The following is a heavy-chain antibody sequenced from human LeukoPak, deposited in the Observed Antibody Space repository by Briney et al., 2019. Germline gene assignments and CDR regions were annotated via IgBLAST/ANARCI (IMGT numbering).Heavy chain of an antibody. J-gene: IGHJ4*02. CDR1: GGSIGSGGFY. D-gene: IGHD1-26*01. CDR2: IYSSGGT. V-gene: IGHV4-31*03. CDR3: ASSRHSGSYYVLDY. Sequence: SETLSLTCTVSGGSIGSGGFYWSWIRQHPGKGLEWIGYIYSSGGTHYNPSLKSRVTISVDTSENQFSLMLSSVTAADTAVYYCASSRHSGSYYVLDYWGQGTLVTVSS.